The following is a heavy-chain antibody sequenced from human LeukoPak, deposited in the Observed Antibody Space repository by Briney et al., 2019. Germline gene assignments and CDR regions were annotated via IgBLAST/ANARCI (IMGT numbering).Heavy chain of an antibody. J-gene: IGHJ3*01. V-gene: IGHV3-7*01. CDR1: GFTFRRFW. CDR3: ARDTEMLYYDANGYHA. D-gene: IGHD3-22*01. Sequence: GGSLRLSCAASGFTFRRFWMSWVRQAPGKGLEWVANIKQDGSEQYYVDSVKGRFTISRDNAKNSLYLQMNSLRAEDKAVYYCARDTEMLYYDANGYHAWGQGTIVTVSS. CDR2: IKQDGSEQ.